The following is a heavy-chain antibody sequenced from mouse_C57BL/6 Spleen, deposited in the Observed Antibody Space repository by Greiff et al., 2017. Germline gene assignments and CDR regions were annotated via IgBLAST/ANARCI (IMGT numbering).Heavy chain of an antibody. CDR1: GFSLTSYG. D-gene: IGHD1-1*01. CDR2: IWSDGST. CDR3: ARHASYYDGSSYYAMDY. V-gene: IGHV2-6-1*01. Sequence: QVQLKESGPGLVAPSQSLSITCTVSGFSLTSYGVHWVRQPPGKGLEWLVVIWSDGSTTYNSALKSRLSISKDNSKSQVFLKMNSLQTDDTAMYYCARHASYYDGSSYYAMDYWGQGTSVTVSS. J-gene: IGHJ4*01.